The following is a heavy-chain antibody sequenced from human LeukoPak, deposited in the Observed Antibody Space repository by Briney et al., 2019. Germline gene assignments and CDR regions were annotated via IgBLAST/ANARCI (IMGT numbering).Heavy chain of an antibody. CDR3: ARDPHYGYEPYYFDY. Sequence: SETLSLTCTVSGGSISSSSYYWGWIRQPPGKGLEWIGSIYYSGSTYYNPSLKSRVTISVDTSKNQFSLKLSSVTAADTAVYYCARDPHYGYEPYYFDYWGQGTLVTVSS. CDR1: GGSISSSSYY. CDR2: IYYSGST. J-gene: IGHJ4*02. D-gene: IGHD5-18*01. V-gene: IGHV4-39*07.